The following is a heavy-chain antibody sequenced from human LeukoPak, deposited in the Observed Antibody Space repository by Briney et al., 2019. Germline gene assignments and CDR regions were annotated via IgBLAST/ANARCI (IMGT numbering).Heavy chain of an antibody. V-gene: IGHV3-15*01. CDR1: GFTFSNAC. CDR3: TGVSRSSWYDY. Sequence: GGSLRLSCAASGFTFSNACMSWVRQAPGKGLEWVGRIKSKTDGGTPDYAAPVKARFTISRDDSKNTLYLQMNSLKTEDTAVYYCTGVSRSSWYDYWGQGTLVTVSS. CDR2: IKSKTDGGTP. D-gene: IGHD6-13*01. J-gene: IGHJ4*02.